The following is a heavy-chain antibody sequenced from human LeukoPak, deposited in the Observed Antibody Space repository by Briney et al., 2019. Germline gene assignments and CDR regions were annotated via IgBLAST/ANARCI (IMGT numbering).Heavy chain of an antibody. D-gene: IGHD5-18*01. CDR2: INHSGST. J-gene: IGHJ4*02. Sequence: PSETLSLTCAVYGGSFSGYYWSWIRQPPGKGLEWIGEINHSGSTNYNPSLKSRVTISVDTSKNQFSLKLSSVTAADTAVYYCARQMGGIQLWLFDYWGQGTLVTVSS. V-gene: IGHV4-34*01. CDR1: GGSFSGYY. CDR3: ARQMGGIQLWLFDY.